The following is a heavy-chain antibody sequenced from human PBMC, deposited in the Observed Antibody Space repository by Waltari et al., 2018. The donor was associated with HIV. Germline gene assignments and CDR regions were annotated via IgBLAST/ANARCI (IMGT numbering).Heavy chain of an antibody. CDR1: GESFSHYY. CDR2: IDHRGRT. Sequence: QVQLHQWGAGLLKPSETLSLTCAVYGESFSHYYWSWIRQPPGKGLEWIGAIDHRGRTKFNQALKSRGTMSADKSKNQLSLKLSSVTAADTAVYFCGRPGDWTSTTWTGPFDYWGQGNLVTVST. V-gene: IGHV4-34*01. J-gene: IGHJ4*02. D-gene: IGHD6-13*01. CDR3: GRPGDWTSTTWTGPFDY.